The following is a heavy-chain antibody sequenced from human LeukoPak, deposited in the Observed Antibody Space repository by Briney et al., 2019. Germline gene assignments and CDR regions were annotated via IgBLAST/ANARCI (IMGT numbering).Heavy chain of an antibody. CDR3: ARETSGSYLGLLFY. D-gene: IGHD1-26*01. V-gene: IGHV6-1*01. CDR1: GDSVSSNSAA. Sequence: SQTLSLTCAISGDSVSSNSAAWSWIRQSPSRGLEWLGRIFYRPKWYNDYAVSVKSRIIINPDTSKNQFSLQLKSVTPEDTAVYYCARETSGSYLGLLFYWGQGTLVTVSS. CDR2: IFYRPKWYN. J-gene: IGHJ4*02.